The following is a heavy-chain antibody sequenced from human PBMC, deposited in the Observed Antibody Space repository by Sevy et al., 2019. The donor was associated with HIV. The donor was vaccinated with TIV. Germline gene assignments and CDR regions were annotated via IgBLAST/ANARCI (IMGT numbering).Heavy chain of an antibody. CDR3: ARGDTMVRGVMRIGRGMDV. J-gene: IGHJ6*02. CDR2: IWYDGSNK. V-gene: IGHV3-33*01. CDR1: GFTFSSYG. Sequence: GGCLRLSCAASGFTFSSYGMHWVRQAPGKGLEWVAVIWYDGSNKYYADSVKGRFTISRDNSKNTLYLQMNSLRAEDTAVYYCARGDTMVRGVMRIGRGMDVWGQGTTVTVSS. D-gene: IGHD3-10*01.